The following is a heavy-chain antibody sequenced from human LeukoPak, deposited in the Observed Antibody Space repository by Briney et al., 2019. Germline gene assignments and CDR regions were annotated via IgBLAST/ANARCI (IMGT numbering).Heavy chain of an antibody. CDR1: GFTFSSYS. J-gene: IGHJ4*02. CDR2: ISSSSSYI. D-gene: IGHD3-22*01. V-gene: IGHV3-21*01. CDR3: AKDLYYYDSSGYLLDY. Sequence: GGSLRLSCAASGFTFSSYSMNWVRQAPGKGLEWVSSISSSSSYIYYADSVKGRFTISRDNSKNTLYLQMNSLRAEDTAVYYCAKDLYYYDSSGYLLDYWGQGTLVTVSS.